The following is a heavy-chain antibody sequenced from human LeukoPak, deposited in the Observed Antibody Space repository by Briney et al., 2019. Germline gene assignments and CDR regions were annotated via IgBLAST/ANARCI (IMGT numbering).Heavy chain of an antibody. Sequence: GGSLRLFCAASGISFSSYLMSWVRQAPGKGLEWVANINRDGGEKYYVDSVKGRFTISRDNAKNSVYLQMNSLRAEDTAIYHCARWNFAWDAWGQGTLVTVSS. D-gene: IGHD3-9*01. CDR1: GISFSSYL. CDR3: ARWNFAWDA. CDR2: INRDGGEK. J-gene: IGHJ5*02. V-gene: IGHV3-7*05.